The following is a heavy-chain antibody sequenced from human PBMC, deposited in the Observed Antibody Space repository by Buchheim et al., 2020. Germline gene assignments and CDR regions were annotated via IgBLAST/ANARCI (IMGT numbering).Heavy chain of an antibody. V-gene: IGHV3-23*01. D-gene: IGHD6-19*01. J-gene: IGHJ4*02. CDR3: VRDGDSSDIDFDY. CDR1: GFTFNNYA. CDR2: ISGSGANG. Sequence: EMQLLQSGGGLVQPGRSLRLSCAASGFTFNNYAMDWVRQAPGKGLEWVSAISGSGANGYYADSVKGRFTISRDNAKNTVYLEMNSLRSEDTAVYYCVRDGDSSDIDFDYWGQGTL.